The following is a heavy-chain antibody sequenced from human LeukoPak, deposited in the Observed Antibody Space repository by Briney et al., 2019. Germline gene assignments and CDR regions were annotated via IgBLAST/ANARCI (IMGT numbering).Heavy chain of an antibody. J-gene: IGHJ4*02. CDR2: INHGGST. Sequence: SSETLSLNCSVYGFSFCNYCWGWLRQRPGQGLEGVGKINHGGSTNYKPSLESRPTTSVDTSKKQFSLKRRSVTAVGRAVSDCARASVCVGAVGEYFDYWGQGTLVTVSS. V-gene: IGHV4-34*01. CDR1: GFSFCNYC. CDR3: ARASVCVGAVGEYFDY. D-gene: IGHD1-26*01.